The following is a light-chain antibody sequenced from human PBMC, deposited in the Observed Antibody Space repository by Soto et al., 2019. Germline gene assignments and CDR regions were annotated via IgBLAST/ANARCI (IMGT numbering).Light chain of an antibody. J-gene: IGKJ4*01. CDR3: QQSYSTQLT. CDR1: QSISSY. CDR2: AAS. Sequence: DIQMTQSPSSLSASVGDRVTITCRASQSISSYLNWYQQKPGKAPKLLIYAASSLQSGVPSRFSVSGSCTYLTLTISSLQPEDFATYYCQQSYSTQLTVGGGTQVDIK. V-gene: IGKV1-39*01.